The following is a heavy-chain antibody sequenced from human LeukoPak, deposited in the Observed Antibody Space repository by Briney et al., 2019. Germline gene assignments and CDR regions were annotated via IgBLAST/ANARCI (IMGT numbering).Heavy chain of an antibody. D-gene: IGHD6-19*01. CDR1: GYTFTSYA. Sequence: ASVKVSCKASGYTFTSYAMHWVRQAPGQRLEWMGWINAGNGNTKYSQKFQGRVAITRDTSASTAYMELSSLRSEDTAVYYCARRLDKYSSGWYGYWGQGTLVTVSS. CDR2: INAGNGNT. J-gene: IGHJ4*02. V-gene: IGHV1-3*01. CDR3: ARRLDKYSSGWYGY.